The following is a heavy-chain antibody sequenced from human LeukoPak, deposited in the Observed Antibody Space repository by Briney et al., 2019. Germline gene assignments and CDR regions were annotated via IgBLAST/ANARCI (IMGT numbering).Heavy chain of an antibody. V-gene: IGHV3-30-3*01. CDR3: ARAAWDYYDSSGYYYDY. J-gene: IGHJ4*02. Sequence: GGSLRLSCAASGFTFSSYAMHWVRQAPGKGLEWVAVISYDGSNKYYADSVKGRFTISRDNSKNTLYLQTNSLRAEDTAVYYCARAAWDYYDSSGYYYDYWGQGTLVTVSS. CDR1: GFTFSSYA. D-gene: IGHD3-22*01. CDR2: ISYDGSNK.